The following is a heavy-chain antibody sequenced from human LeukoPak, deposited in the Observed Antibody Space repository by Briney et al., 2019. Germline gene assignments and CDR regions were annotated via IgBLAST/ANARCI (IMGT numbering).Heavy chain of an antibody. CDR1: GGSISSSSYS. V-gene: IGHV4-39*07. J-gene: IGHJ4*02. Sequence: SETLSLTCTVSGGSISSSSYSWTWIRQPPGKGLEWIGSIHYDGNTYYKPSLKSRVTISVDTSKNQFSLKLSSVTAADTAVYYCARAKGATVTTFDYWGQGTLVTVSS. D-gene: IGHD4-17*01. CDR3: ARAKGATVTTFDY. CDR2: IHYDGNT.